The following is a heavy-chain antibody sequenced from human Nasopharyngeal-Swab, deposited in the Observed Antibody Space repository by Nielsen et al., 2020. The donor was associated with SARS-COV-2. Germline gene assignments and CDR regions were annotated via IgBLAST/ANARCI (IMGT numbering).Heavy chain of an antibody. CDR3: ARTTGYYYDSSGYFDY. D-gene: IGHD3-22*01. V-gene: IGHV3-48*03. J-gene: IGHJ4*02. CDR2: ISSSGSTI. CDR1: GFTFSSYE. Sequence: GESLKISCAASGFTFSSYEMNWDRQAPGKGLEWVSYISSSGSTIYYADSVKGRFTISRDNAKNSLYLQMNSLRAEDTAVYYCARTTGYYYDSSGYFDYWGQGTLVTVSS.